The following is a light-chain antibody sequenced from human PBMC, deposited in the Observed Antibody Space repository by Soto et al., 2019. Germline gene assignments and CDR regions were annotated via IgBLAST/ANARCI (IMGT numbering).Light chain of an antibody. CDR3: QQYYVWPLT. V-gene: IGKV3-15*01. CDR2: GAS. J-gene: IGKJ3*01. CDR1: QSVSSN. Sequence: EIVMTQSPGSLSLSPGERATLSCKASQSVSSNLAWYQQKHGQAPRLVIYGASTRATGISARFSGSGSGTEFTLTISRLQSEDSAVYYYQQYYVWPLTFGHGTKVDFK.